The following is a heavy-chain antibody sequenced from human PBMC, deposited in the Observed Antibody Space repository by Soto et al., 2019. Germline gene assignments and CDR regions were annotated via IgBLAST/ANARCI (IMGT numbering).Heavy chain of an antibody. D-gene: IGHD2-15*01. V-gene: IGHV4-34*01. CDR3: ARVRTVVAATPSYYYYYGMDV. CDR2: INHSGST. CDR1: GGSFSGYY. Sequence: PSETLSLTCAVYGGSFSGYYWSWIRQPPGKGLEWIGEINHSGSTNYNPSLKGRVTISVDTSKNQFSLKLSSVTAADTAVYYCARVRTVVAATPSYYYYYGMDVWGQGTTVTVSS. J-gene: IGHJ6*02.